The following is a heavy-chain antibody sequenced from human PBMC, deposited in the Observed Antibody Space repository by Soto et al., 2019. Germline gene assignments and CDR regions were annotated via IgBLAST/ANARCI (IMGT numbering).Heavy chain of an antibody. V-gene: IGHV3-7*03. J-gene: IGHJ6*02. CDR2: IKQDGSEK. CDR1: GFTFSSYW. Sequence: PGGSLRLSCAVSGFTFSSYWMSWVRQAPGKGLEWVANIKQDGSEKYYVDSVKGRFTISRDNAKNSLYLQMNSLRAEDTAVYYCARDQARRTTQYSSGMDVWGQGTTVTVYS. D-gene: IGHD1-1*01. CDR3: ARDQARRTTQYSSGMDV.